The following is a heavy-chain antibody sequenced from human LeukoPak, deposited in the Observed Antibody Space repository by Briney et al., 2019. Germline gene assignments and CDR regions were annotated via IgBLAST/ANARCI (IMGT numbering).Heavy chain of an antibody. Sequence: GASVKVSCKASGYTFTSHGISWVRQAPGKGLEWVSVISGGAGSTYYADSVKGRFTISRDNSNNTLYLQMNSLRAEDSAVYYCAKVPGYYPSVQYFDYWGQGTLVTVSS. CDR3: AKVPGYYPSVQYFDY. V-gene: IGHV3-23*01. CDR2: ISGGAGST. CDR1: GYTFTSHG. J-gene: IGHJ4*02. D-gene: IGHD3-9*01.